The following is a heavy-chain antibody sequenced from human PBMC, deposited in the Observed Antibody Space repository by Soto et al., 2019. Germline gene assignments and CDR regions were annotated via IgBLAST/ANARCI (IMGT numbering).Heavy chain of an antibody. D-gene: IGHD4-17*01. J-gene: IGHJ5*01. CDR2: ISGSGGST. Sequence: EVQLLESGGGLVQPGGSLRLSCAASGFTFSSYAMSWVRQAPGKGLEWVSAISGSGGSTYYADSVKGRFTISRDNSKNTMYLQMNSLRAEDTAVYYCAKPSVPRRRKTVTFDFWGQGTLVTVSS. V-gene: IGHV3-23*01. CDR1: GFTFSSYA. CDR3: AKPSVPRRRKTVTFDF.